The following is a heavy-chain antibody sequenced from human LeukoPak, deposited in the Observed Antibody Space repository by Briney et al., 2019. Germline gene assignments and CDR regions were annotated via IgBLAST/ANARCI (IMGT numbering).Heavy chain of an antibody. Sequence: SETLSLTCTVSGGSISSYYWSWIRQPPGKGLEWIGYIYYSGSTNYDPSLKSRVTISVDTSKNQFPLKLSSVTAADTAVYYCARAEYYFDYWGQGTLVTVSS. V-gene: IGHV4-59*01. CDR3: ARAEYYFDY. J-gene: IGHJ4*02. CDR1: GGSISSYY. D-gene: IGHD3-10*01. CDR2: IYYSGST.